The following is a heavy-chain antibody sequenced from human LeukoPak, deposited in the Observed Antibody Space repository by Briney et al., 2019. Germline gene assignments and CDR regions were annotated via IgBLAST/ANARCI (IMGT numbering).Heavy chain of an antibody. J-gene: IGHJ5*02. CDR3: ASHSSGYSWFDP. CDR1: GGSISSSSYY. D-gene: IGHD3-22*01. CDR2: IYYSGST. Sequence: PSETLSLTCTVSGGSISSSSYYWGWIRQPPGKGLEWIGSIYYSGSTYYNPSLKSRVTISVDTSKNQFSLKLSSVTAADTAVYYCASHSSGYSWFDPWGQGTLVTVSS. V-gene: IGHV4-39*01.